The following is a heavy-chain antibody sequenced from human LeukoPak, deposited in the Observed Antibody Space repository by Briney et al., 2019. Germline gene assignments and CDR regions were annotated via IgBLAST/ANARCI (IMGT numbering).Heavy chain of an antibody. J-gene: IGHJ1*01. CDR2: IRSKAYGGTT. Sequence: GGSLRLSCTASGFTFGDYAMSWVRQAPGKGLEWVGFIRSKAYGGTTEYAASVKGRFTISRDDSKSIAYLQMNSLKTEDTAVYYCATRSSSWWSLQHWGQGTLVTVSS. V-gene: IGHV3-49*04. D-gene: IGHD6-13*01. CDR3: ATRSSSWWSLQH. CDR1: GFTFGDYA.